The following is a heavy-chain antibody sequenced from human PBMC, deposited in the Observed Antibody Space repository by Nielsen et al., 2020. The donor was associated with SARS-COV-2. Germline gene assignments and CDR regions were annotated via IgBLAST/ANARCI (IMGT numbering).Heavy chain of an antibody. D-gene: IGHD2-2*01. J-gene: IGHJ3*02. CDR3: ARGPNIVVVPAAIHDPGAFDI. CDR1: GGSFSGYY. Sequence: SETLSLTCAVYGGSFSGYYWSWIRQPPGKGLEWIGEINHSGSTNYNPSLKSRVTISVDTSKNQFSLKLSSVTAADTAVYYCARGPNIVVVPAAIHDPGAFDIWGQGTMVTVSS. V-gene: IGHV4-34*01. CDR2: INHSGST.